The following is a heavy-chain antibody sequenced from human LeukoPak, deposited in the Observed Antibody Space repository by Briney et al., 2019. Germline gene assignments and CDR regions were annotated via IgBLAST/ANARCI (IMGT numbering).Heavy chain of an antibody. CDR3: ARDCSSTRCQGPVFDN. V-gene: IGHV1-46*01. Sequence: GASVNVSCKASGYTFTSNYMHWVRQAPGQGLGWMGIIHPSGGNTNYAQKFQGRVAMTRDASTSKVYMELSSLRSEDTAIYYCARDCSSTRCQGPVFDNWGQGTLVTVSS. CDR2: IHPSGGNT. J-gene: IGHJ4*02. CDR1: GYTFTSNY. D-gene: IGHD2-2*01.